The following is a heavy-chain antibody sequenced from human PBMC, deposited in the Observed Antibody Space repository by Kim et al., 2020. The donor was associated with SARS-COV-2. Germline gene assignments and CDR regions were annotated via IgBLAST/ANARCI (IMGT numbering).Heavy chain of an antibody. J-gene: IGHJ4*02. V-gene: IGHV1-3*01. CDR2: IDCGNGNT. CDR3: LGGFYLDY. CDR1: GHFFTRDS. D-gene: IGHD3-16*01. Sequence: ASVKVSCKTSGHFFTRDSIHWVRQAPGQGLEWMGGIDCGNGNTIYSQKFQGRVTFTTDTSASTAYMALSFLRSEDSAVYYCLGGFYLDYWGQGTLVTVSS.